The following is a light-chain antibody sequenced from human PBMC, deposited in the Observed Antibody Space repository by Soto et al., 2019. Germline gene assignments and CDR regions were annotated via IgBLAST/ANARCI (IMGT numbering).Light chain of an antibody. CDR1: SSDVGSYNY. CDR2: EVS. V-gene: IGLV2-14*01. CDR3: SSYTSSGSRV. Sequence: QSALTQPASVSGSPGQSITISCTGTSSDVGSYNYVSWYQQHPGKAPKLIIYEVSDRPSGVSNRFSGSKSGNTASLTISGLQAEDEADYYCSSYTSSGSRVFGGGTKLTVL. J-gene: IGLJ3*02.